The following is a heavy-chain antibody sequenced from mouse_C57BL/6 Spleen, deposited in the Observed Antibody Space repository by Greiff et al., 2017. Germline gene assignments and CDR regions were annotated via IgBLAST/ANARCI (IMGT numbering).Heavy chain of an antibody. CDR2: IYPRDGST. CDR3: ARRRYYGYDEDAMDY. CDR1: GYTFTSYD. D-gene: IGHD2-2*01. V-gene: IGHV1-85*01. Sequence: VQLQQSGPELVKPGASVKLSCKASGYTFTSYDITWVKQRPGQGLEWIGWIYPRDGSTKYPEKLKGQSTLTVDTSSSTAYMELHSLTSEDSAVYFSARRRYYGYDEDAMDYWGQGTSVTVSS. J-gene: IGHJ4*01.